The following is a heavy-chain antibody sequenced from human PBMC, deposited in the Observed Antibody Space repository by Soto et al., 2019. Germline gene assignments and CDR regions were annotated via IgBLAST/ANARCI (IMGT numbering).Heavy chain of an antibody. V-gene: IGHV4-31*03. D-gene: IGHD3-16*01. J-gene: IGHJ5*01. CDR3: ATDSGGPTLNRFDS. CDR1: GCSVREVGPV. CDR2: STYTGVT. Sequence: PSETLSLETPVSGCSVREVGPVWTWIRQRPGRGLEWIGYSTYTGVTYYSPSLQSRISISVDPSKNQFSLTLNSVTAADTAVYYCATDSGGPTLNRFDSWGHGSLVTVSS.